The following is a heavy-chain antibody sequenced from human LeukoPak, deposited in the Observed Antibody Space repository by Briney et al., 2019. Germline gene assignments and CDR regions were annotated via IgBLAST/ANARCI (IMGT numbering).Heavy chain of an antibody. CDR2: ISSSSSTI. Sequence: GGSLRLSCAASGFTFSSYSMNWVRQAPGKGLEWVSYISSSSSTIYYADSVKGRFTISRDNAKNSLYLQMNSPRAEDTAVYYCARVRVFGWFDPWGQGTLVTVSS. J-gene: IGHJ5*02. D-gene: IGHD6-13*01. CDR1: GFTFSSYS. V-gene: IGHV3-48*04. CDR3: ARVRVFGWFDP.